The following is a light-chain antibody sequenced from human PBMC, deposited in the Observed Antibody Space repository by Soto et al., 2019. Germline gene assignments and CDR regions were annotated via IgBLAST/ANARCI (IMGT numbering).Light chain of an antibody. CDR2: SND. Sequence: QSVLTQPPSASGTPGQRVPISCSGSSSNIGSNSVTWYQQLLGTAPKLLIYSNDRRPSGVPDRVSGSKPGTSASLAIRGLQSEDEADYYCSAWDYSLKGNVFATGTKLTVL. J-gene: IGLJ1*01. V-gene: IGLV1-44*01. CDR3: SAWDYSLKGNV. CDR1: SSNIGSNS.